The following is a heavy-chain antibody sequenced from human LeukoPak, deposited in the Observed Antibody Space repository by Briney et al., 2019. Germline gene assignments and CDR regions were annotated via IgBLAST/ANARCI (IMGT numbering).Heavy chain of an antibody. D-gene: IGHD3-3*01. CDR1: GFTFSNYG. V-gene: IGHV3-7*01. J-gene: IGHJ6*03. Sequence: GGSLRLSCAASGFTFSNYGMQWVRQAPGKGLEWVANIKQDGSEKYYVDSVKGRFTISRANDKNSLYLQMNSLRAEDTAVYYCARVGTIFGVVTHYNMDVWGKGTTVIVSS. CDR3: ARVGTIFGVVTHYNMDV. CDR2: IKQDGSEK.